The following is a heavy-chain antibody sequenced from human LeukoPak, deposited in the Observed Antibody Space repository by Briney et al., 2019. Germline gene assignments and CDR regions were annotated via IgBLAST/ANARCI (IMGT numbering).Heavy chain of an antibody. CDR1: GGSISGYY. Sequence: SETLSLTCTVSGGSISGYYWSWIRQPPGKGLEWIGHISDSGNTKYSPSLKSRVTISLDTSNNQFSLRLSSVTAADTAVYYCARQLSGFEEPYDSWGQGALVTVSS. V-gene: IGHV4-59*08. CDR3: ARQLSGFEEPYDS. CDR2: ISDSGNT. J-gene: IGHJ4*02. D-gene: IGHD5-12*01.